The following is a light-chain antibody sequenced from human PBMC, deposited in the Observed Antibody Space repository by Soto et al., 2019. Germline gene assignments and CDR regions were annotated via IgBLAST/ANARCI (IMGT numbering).Light chain of an antibody. Sequence: EIVLTQSPGNLSLSPGERATLSCRASQSVSSSYLAWYQQKPGQAPRLLIYGASSRATGIPDRFSGSGSGTDFTLTISRLEPEDFAVYYCQQYGSSMYTFGQRTKLEIK. CDR2: GAS. CDR1: QSVSSSY. CDR3: QQYGSSMYT. V-gene: IGKV3-20*01. J-gene: IGKJ2*01.